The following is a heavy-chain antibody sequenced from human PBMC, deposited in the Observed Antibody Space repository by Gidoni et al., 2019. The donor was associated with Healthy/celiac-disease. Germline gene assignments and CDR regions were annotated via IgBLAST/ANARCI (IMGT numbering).Heavy chain of an antibody. Sequence: QVQLQQWGAGLLKPSETLSLTCAVYGGSFSGYYWRWIRQPPGKGLEWIGEINHSGSHNYHPSLKSRVTISVDTSKNQFSLKLSSVTAADTAVYYCARKRIRANWNYDRYYYYGMDVWGQGTTVTVSS. J-gene: IGHJ6*02. CDR2: INHSGSH. CDR1: GGSFSGYY. CDR3: ARKRIRANWNYDRYYYYGMDV. V-gene: IGHV4-34*01. D-gene: IGHD1-7*01.